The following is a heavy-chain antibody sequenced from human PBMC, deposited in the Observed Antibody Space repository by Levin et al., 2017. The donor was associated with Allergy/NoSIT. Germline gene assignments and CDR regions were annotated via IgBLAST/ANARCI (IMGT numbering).Heavy chain of an antibody. D-gene: IGHD6-19*01. CDR2: ISGSGGST. CDR3: AKDTLSSGWSRGVFDY. Sequence: PGESLKISCAASGFTFSSYAMSWVRQAPGKGLEWVSAISGSGGSTYYADSVKGRFTISRDNSKNTLYLQMNSLRAEDTAVYYCAKDTLSSGWSRGVFDYWGQGTLVTVSS. V-gene: IGHV3-23*01. CDR1: GFTFSSYA. J-gene: IGHJ4*02.